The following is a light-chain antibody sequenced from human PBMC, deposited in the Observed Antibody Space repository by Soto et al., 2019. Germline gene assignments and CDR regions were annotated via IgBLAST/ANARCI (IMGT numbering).Light chain of an antibody. CDR1: QGIRNN. V-gene: IGKV1-27*01. CDR2: AAS. CDR3: QKYYSVPFT. J-gene: IGKJ3*01. Sequence: DIQMTQSPSSLSASAGDKVTITCRASQGIRNNLAWYQQKPGKVPTLLIYAASTLQSGVPSRFSGSGSGTDLTLTISSLQPEDVATYYCQKYYSVPFTFGPGTKVEIK.